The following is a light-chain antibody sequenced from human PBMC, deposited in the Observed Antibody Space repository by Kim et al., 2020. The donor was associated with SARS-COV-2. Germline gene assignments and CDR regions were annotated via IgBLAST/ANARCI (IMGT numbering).Light chain of an antibody. CDR2: GAS. Sequence: EIVLTQSPGTLSLSPGERATLSCRASQSVSSNELAWHQQKPGQAPRLLIYGASSRATGIPDRFSGSGSGTDFTLTINRLEPEYFAVYYCQHDGGSPCTFGQGTKLEIK. J-gene: IGKJ2*02. CDR3: QHDGGSPCT. CDR1: QSVSSNE. V-gene: IGKV3-20*01.